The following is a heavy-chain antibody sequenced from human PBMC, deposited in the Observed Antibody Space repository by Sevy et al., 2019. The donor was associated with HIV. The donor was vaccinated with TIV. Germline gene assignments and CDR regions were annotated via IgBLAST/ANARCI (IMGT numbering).Heavy chain of an antibody. CDR1: GLTVSNNY. CDR3: AREAMPPKYAFDI. J-gene: IGHJ3*02. CDR2: FYSGGNK. V-gene: IGHV3-53*01. D-gene: IGHD2-2*01. Sequence: GGSLRLSCAASGLTVSNNYIAWVRQAPGKGLEWVSVFYSGGNKYYTDSVKSRMNVSRDDFKNTGYLQMNSLRVEDTALYYCAREAMPPKYAFDIWGQGTMVTVSS.